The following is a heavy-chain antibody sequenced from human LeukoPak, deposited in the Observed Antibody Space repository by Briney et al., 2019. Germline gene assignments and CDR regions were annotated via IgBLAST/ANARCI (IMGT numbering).Heavy chain of an antibody. CDR1: GYTFTGYY. Sequence: ASVKVSCKASGYTFTGYYMHWVRQAPGQGLEWMGWINPNSGGTNYAQKFQGRVTMTRDTSISTAYMELSRLRSDDTAVYYCARVGSYQLLHDAFDIWGQGTMVTVSS. D-gene: IGHD2-2*01. CDR3: ARVGSYQLLHDAFDI. V-gene: IGHV1-2*02. CDR2: INPNSGGT. J-gene: IGHJ3*02.